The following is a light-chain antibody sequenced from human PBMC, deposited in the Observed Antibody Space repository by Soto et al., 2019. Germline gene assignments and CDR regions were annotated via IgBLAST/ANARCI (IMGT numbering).Light chain of an antibody. CDR1: QTVRSSY. CDR2: GAS. CDR3: QQYGSSPMYT. V-gene: IGKV3-20*01. J-gene: IGKJ2*01. Sequence: EIVLTQSPGTLSVSPGERATLSCRASQTVRSSYLAWYQQKPGQAPRLLIHGASTRATGIPDRFSGSGSGTDFTLTISRLEPEDFAVYYCQQYGSSPMYTFGQGTKPEIK.